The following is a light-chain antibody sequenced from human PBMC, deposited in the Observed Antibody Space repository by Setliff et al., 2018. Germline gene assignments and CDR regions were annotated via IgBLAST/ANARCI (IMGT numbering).Light chain of an antibody. Sequence: QSVLTQPASVFGSPGQSITLSCTGTSSDFGIYNYVSWYQQHPGKAPKLIIYDVSSRPLGVSNRFSGSKSAYMASLIISGLRAEDEADYYCYSYITSSTPPHVFGAGTKV. CDR1: SSDFGIYNY. CDR2: DVS. V-gene: IGLV2-14*01. CDR3: YSYITSSTPPHV. J-gene: IGLJ1*01.